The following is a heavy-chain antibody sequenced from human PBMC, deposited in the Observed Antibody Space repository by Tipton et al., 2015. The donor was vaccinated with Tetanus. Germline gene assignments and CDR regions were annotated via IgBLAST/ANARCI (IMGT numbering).Heavy chain of an antibody. J-gene: IGHJ6*02. V-gene: IGHV3-7*03. Sequence: SLRLSCAASGFTFNNYWLSWVRQAPGKGLEWVANIKADGSEKYYVDSVKGRFTISRDNAKNSLYLQMNSLRDEDTAVYYCARDPPRGVAPKEYHYGTDVWGQGTTVTVSS. CDR1: GFTFNNYW. CDR2: IKADGSEK. CDR3: ARDPPRGVAPKEYHYGTDV. D-gene: IGHD3-10*01.